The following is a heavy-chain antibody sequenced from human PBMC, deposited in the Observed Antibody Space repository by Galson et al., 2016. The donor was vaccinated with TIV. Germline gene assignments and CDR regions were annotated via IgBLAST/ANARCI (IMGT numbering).Heavy chain of an antibody. J-gene: IGHJ6*04. CDR2: IYPGDSDT. CDR3: ARPEGSGSYYYYGMDV. Sequence: QSGAEVTKPGESLKISCKGSGYSFSRYWIGWVRQMPGKGLEWMGIIYPGDSDTRYSPSFQGQVTISADKSISTAYLQWSSLKASDTAMYYCARPEGSGSYYYYGMDVWGKGTTVTVSS. D-gene: IGHD3-10*01. CDR1: GYSFSRYW. V-gene: IGHV5-51*03.